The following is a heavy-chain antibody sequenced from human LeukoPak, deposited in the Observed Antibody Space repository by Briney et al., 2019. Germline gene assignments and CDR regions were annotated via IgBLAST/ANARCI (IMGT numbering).Heavy chain of an antibody. CDR3: ARGLYCSSTSCSGHYYYYMDV. CDR2: FDPEDGET. Sequence: ASVKVSCKVSGYTLTELSMHWVRQAPGKGLEWMGGFDPEDGETIYAQKFQGRVTMTEDTSTDTAYMELSSLRSEDTAVYYCARGLYCSSTSCSGHYYYYMDVWGKGTTVTVSS. CDR1: GYTLTELS. J-gene: IGHJ6*03. V-gene: IGHV1-24*01. D-gene: IGHD2-2*01.